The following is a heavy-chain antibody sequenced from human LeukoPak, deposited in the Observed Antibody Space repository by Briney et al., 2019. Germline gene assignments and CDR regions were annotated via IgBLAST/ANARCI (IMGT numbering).Heavy chain of an antibody. Sequence: ASVKVSCKASGYTFTSYDINWVRQAPGQGLEWMGWINPNSGGTNYAQKFQGRVTMTRDTSISTAYMELSRLRSDDTAVYYCARDRNLNWFDPWGQGTLVTVSS. CDR1: GYTFTSYD. CDR2: INPNSGGT. V-gene: IGHV1-2*02. J-gene: IGHJ5*02. CDR3: ARDRNLNWFDP.